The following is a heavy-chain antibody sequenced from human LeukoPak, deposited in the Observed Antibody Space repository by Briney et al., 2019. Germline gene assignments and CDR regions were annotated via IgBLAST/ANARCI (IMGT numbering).Heavy chain of an antibody. Sequence: KPSETLSLTCAVSGGSISSGGYSWSWIRQPPGKGLGWIGYIYHSGSTYYNPSLKSRVTISVDRSKNQFSLKLSSVTAADTAVYYCARAGDSSGWSHYFDYWGQGTLVTVSS. V-gene: IGHV4-30-2*01. CDR3: ARAGDSSGWSHYFDY. D-gene: IGHD6-19*01. J-gene: IGHJ4*02. CDR1: GGSISSGGYS. CDR2: IYHSGST.